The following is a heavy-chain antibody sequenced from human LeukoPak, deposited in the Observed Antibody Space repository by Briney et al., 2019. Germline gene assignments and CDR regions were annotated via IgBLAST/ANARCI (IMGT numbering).Heavy chain of an antibody. D-gene: IGHD3-3*01. CDR2: IYYSGST. Sequence: PSETLSLTCTVSGGSISSSSYYWGWIRQPPGKGLEWIGSIYYSGSTYYNPSLKSRVTISVDRSKNQFSLKLSSVTAADTAVYYCARNRASEWSLRGGYYYYMDVWGKGTTVTVSS. CDR1: GGSISSSSYY. CDR3: ARNRASEWSLRGGYYYYMDV. J-gene: IGHJ6*03. V-gene: IGHV4-39*07.